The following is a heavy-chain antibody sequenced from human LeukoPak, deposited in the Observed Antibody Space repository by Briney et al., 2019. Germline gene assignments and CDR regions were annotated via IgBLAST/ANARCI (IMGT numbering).Heavy chain of an antibody. V-gene: IGHV3-7*01. CDR3: AREWQGGIAAAVTRIEGDY. Sequence: GGSLRLSCAVSGFIFSGYWMTWVRQAPGEGVEWVANIKQDGSEKNYVDSVKGRFTISRDKAENSLFLQINSLTVEDTAVYYCAREWQGGIAAAVTRIEGDYWGQGTLVSVSS. J-gene: IGHJ4*02. CDR1: GFIFSGYW. CDR2: IKQDGSEK. D-gene: IGHD6-13*01.